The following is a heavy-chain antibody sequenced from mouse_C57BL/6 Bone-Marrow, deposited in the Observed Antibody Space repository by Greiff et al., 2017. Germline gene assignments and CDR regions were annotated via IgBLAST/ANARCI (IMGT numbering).Heavy chain of an antibody. Sequence: VQLQQSGPGLVKPSQSLSLTCSVTGYSITSGHYWNWIRQFPGNKLEWMGYISYDGSNNYNPSLKNRISITLDTSKNQFFLKLNSVTTEDTATDYCARRGCNSYYFDYWGQGTTLTVSS. J-gene: IGHJ2*01. CDR1: GYSITSGHY. D-gene: IGHD2-1*01. CDR3: ARRGCNSYYFDY. V-gene: IGHV3-6*01. CDR2: ISYDGSN.